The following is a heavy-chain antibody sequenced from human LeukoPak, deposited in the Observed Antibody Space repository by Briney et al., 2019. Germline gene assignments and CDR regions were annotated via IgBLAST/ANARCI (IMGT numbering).Heavy chain of an antibody. Sequence: GGSLRLSCAASGFTFSSYAMRWVRQAPGKGLEYVSAISSNGGSTYYANSVKGRFTISRDNSKNTLYLQMGSLRAEDMAVYYCARGRWGYYDSSGYEDAFDIWGQGTMVTVSS. J-gene: IGHJ3*02. V-gene: IGHV3-64*01. CDR2: ISSNGGST. CDR1: GFTFSSYA. CDR3: ARGRWGYYDSSGYEDAFDI. D-gene: IGHD3-22*01.